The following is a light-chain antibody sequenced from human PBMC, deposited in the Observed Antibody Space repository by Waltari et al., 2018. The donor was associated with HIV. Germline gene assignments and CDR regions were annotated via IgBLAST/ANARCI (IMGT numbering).Light chain of an antibody. J-gene: IGLJ2*01. V-gene: IGLV1-40*01. CDR3: QSYDISLSASVV. CDR2: GNK. Sequence: QSMLTPPPSVSGAPGQRVTISCTGSSSTIGAAYDVHWFQQIPGTAPKLLISGNKNRPSGVPDRFSASKSGTSASLTISGLQAEDEADYFCQSYDISLSASVVFGGGTRLTVL. CDR1: SSTIGAAYD.